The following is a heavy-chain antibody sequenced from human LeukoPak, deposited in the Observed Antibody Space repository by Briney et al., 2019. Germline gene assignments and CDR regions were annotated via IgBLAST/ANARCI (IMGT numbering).Heavy chain of an antibody. V-gene: IGHV3-9*01. D-gene: IGHD3-22*01. CDR1: GFTFDDYA. Sequence: GGSLRLSCAASGFTFDDYAMHWVRQAPGKGLEWVSGITWNSDNIEYAESVKGRFTISRDNSKNTLYLQMNSLRAEDTAVYYCAKSLEGELGQGYYYDSSGYSSRVLCGDWGQATLVTVSS. CDR3: AKSLEGELGQGYYYDSSGYSSRVLCGD. J-gene: IGHJ4*02. CDR2: ITWNSDNI.